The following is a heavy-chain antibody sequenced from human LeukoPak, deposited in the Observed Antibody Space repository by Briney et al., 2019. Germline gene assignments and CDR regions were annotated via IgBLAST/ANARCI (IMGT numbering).Heavy chain of an antibody. D-gene: IGHD3-3*01. Sequence: PGGSLRLSCAASGFTFSDYYMSWIRQAPGKGLEWVSYISSSGSTIYYADSVKGRFAISRDNAKNSLYLQMNSLRAEDTAVYYCARGLEYGDYYGMDVWGQGTTVTVSS. CDR1: GFTFSDYY. CDR2: ISSSGSTI. CDR3: ARGLEYGDYYGMDV. V-gene: IGHV3-11*01. J-gene: IGHJ6*02.